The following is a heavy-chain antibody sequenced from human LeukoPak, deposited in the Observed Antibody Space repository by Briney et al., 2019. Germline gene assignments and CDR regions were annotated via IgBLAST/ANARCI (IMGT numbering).Heavy chain of an antibody. Sequence: GGSLRLSCVASGFTFSSYAMSWVRQAPGKGLEWVSVISGNGGSTYSADSVKGRFTISRDNAKNSLYLQMNSLRAEDTALYYCAKDSRPGIAVAGPFHWGQGTLVTVSS. CDR2: ISGNGGST. CDR1: GFTFSSYA. V-gene: IGHV3-23*01. CDR3: AKDSRPGIAVAGPFH. J-gene: IGHJ4*02. D-gene: IGHD6-19*01.